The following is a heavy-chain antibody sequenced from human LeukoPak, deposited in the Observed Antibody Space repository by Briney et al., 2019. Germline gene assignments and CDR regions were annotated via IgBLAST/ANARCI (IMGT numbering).Heavy chain of an antibody. CDR1: GGSISSGSYY. D-gene: IGHD3-3*01. Sequence: PSENPSLTCTVSGGSISSGSYYWSWIRQPAGKGLEWIGRIYTSGSTNYNPSLKSRVTISVDTSKNQFSLKLSSVTAADTAVYYCAREAYDFWSGYYNFDYWGQETLVTVSS. J-gene: IGHJ4*02. CDR3: AREAYDFWSGYYNFDY. V-gene: IGHV4-61*02. CDR2: IYTSGST.